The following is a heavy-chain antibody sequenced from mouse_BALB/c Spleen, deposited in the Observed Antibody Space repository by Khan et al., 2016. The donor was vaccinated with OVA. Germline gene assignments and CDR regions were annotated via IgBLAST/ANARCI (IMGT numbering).Heavy chain of an antibody. CDR2: IYPGTDNT. J-gene: IGHJ2*01. V-gene: IGHV1-76*01. Sequence: QMQLEESGAELVRPGASVKLSCKTSGYIFTSYWIHWVKQRSGQGLEWIARIYPGTDNTYYNEKLKDKAILTADKSSSTAYMQLSSLKSEDSAVDVCAREEALYYFDYWGQGTTLTVSS. D-gene: IGHD3-2*02. CDR1: GYIFTSYW. CDR3: AREEALYYFDY.